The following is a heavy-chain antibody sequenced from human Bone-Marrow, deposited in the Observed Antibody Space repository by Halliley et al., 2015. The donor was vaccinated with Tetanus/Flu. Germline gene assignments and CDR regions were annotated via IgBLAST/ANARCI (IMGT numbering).Heavy chain of an antibody. J-gene: IGHJ1*01. CDR1: GFTFRSYS. D-gene: IGHD2-15*01. Sequence: SLRLSCEGSGFTFRSYSMHWVRQAPGKGLQSPAVISYDGSNKFYAEAVKGRFTISRDNSRNTLFLQINSVRPEDTAVYYCAKDQVGGGFHHWGQGTLVIVSS. CDR2: ISYDGSNK. V-gene: IGHV3-30*18. CDR3: AKDQVGGGFHH.